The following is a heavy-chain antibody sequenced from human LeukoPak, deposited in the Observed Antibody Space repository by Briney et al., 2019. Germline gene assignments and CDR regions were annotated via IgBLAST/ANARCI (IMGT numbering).Heavy chain of an antibody. CDR2: INPNSGGT. V-gene: IGHV1-2*02. CDR3: ARGTGTWTYYYGSGSSYYFDY. D-gene: IGHD3-10*01. CDR1: GYTFTGYY. J-gene: IGHJ4*02. Sequence: ASVKVSCKASGYTFTGYYMHWVRQAPGQGLEWMGWINPNSGGTNYAQKFQGRVTMTRDTSISTAYMELSRLRSDDTAVYYCARGTGTWTYYYGSGSSYYFDYWGQGTLVAVSS.